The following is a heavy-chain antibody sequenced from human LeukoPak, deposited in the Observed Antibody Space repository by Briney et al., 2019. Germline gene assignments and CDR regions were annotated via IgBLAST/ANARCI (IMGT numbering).Heavy chain of an antibody. CDR2: ISYDGSNK. V-gene: IGHV3-30*18. Sequence: PGGSLRLSCAASGFTFSSYGMHWVRQAPGKGLEWVAVISYDGSNKYYADSVKGRFTISRDNSKNTLYLQMNSLRAEDTAVYYCAKTEKQLVRSERFDYWGQGTLVTVSS. CDR1: GFTFSSYG. D-gene: IGHD6-13*01. CDR3: AKTEKQLVRSERFDY. J-gene: IGHJ4*02.